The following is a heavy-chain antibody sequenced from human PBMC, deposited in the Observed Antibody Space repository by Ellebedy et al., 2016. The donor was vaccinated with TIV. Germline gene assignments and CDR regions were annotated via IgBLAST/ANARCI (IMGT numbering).Heavy chain of an antibody. CDR1: GFTFSSYG. V-gene: IGHV3-30*02. D-gene: IGHD2-21*02. Sequence: PGGSLRLSCAATGFTFSSYGLHWVRQAPGTGLEWVALIRYDGSKKYNVDSVNGRFTISRDNSKNTLYLQMNNLRAEDTAVYFCAKDPDQCLLSTEYFQHWGQGTRVTVSS. J-gene: IGHJ1*01. CDR3: AKDPDQCLLSTEYFQH. CDR2: IRYDGSKK.